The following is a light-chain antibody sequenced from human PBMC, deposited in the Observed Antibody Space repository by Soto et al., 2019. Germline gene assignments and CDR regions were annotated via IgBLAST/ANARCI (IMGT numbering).Light chain of an antibody. V-gene: IGKV3-20*01. CDR1: QNVISSN. CDR3: QQYGTSPRT. CDR2: GAS. Sequence: ETVLTQSPGTLSLSPGGRATLSCRASQNVISSNLAWYQQKPGQAPRLLIYGASSRATGIPDRFSGSGSGTDFTLTISRLEPEDFAVYYCQQYGTSPRTFGQGTKVDIK. J-gene: IGKJ1*01.